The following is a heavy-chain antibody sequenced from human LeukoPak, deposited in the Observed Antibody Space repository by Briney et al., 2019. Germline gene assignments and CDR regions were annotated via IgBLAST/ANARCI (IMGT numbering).Heavy chain of an antibody. D-gene: IGHD6-19*01. CDR3: ARAGGWARGDYKAHAFDI. CDR1: GYTFTNFG. V-gene: IGHV1-18*01. J-gene: IGHJ3*02. Sequence: GASVKVSCKASGYTFTNFGISWVRQAPGQGREWMGWISVYKGDTNYAQILQGRVTMTTDTSTSTAYMELRSLTSDDTAVYYCARAGGWARGDYKAHAFDIWGQETMVTVSS. CDR2: ISVYKGDT.